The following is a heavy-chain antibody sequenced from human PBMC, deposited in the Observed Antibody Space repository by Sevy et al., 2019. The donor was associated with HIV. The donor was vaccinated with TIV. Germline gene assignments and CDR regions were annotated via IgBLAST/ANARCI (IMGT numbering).Heavy chain of an antibody. CDR2: INSDGSNT. D-gene: IGHD3-10*01. CDR1: GFTFSTYW. J-gene: IGHJ3*02. CDR3: GREMISMVPGVPDAFDI. Sequence: GGSLRLSCAASGFTFSTYWMHWVRQVPGKGLVWVSRINSDGSNTNDADSVKGRFTTSRDNAKNTVYLQMNSLSADDTALYFCGREMISMVPGVPDAFDIWGHGTMVTVSS. V-gene: IGHV3-74*01.